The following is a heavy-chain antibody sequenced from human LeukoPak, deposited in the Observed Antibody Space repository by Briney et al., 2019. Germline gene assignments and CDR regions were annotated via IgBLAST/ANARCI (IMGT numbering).Heavy chain of an antibody. CDR1: GFTFSSYA. D-gene: IGHD5-24*01. Sequence: GGPLRLSCAASGFTFSSYAMSWVRQAPGKGLEWVSAISGSGGSTYYADSVKGRFTISRDNSKNTLYLQMNSLRAEDTAVYYCAKGTYRDGYNYGHFDYWGQGTLVTVSS. J-gene: IGHJ4*02. V-gene: IGHV3-23*01. CDR2: ISGSGGST. CDR3: AKGTYRDGYNYGHFDY.